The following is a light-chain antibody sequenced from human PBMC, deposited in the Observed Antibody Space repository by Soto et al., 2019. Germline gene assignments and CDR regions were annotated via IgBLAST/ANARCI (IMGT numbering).Light chain of an antibody. V-gene: IGLV2-23*01. CDR2: EGS. CDR1: SSDVGSYTL. J-gene: IGLJ3*02. Sequence: QSALTQPASVSGSPGQSITISGTGTSSDVGSYTLVSWYQQHPGKAPKLMIYEGSQRPSGVSYRFSASKSGNTASLTISGLQAEDEADYFCCSYAQANAWVFGGGTKLTVL. CDR3: CSYAQANAWV.